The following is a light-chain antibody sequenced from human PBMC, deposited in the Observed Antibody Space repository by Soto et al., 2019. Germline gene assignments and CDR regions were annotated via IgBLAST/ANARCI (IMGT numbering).Light chain of an antibody. J-gene: IGKJ3*01. CDR3: QQYSSVPV. Sequence: IQMTQSPTSLSASVGDRVTITCRASQDIRNFVAGYQQKPGKAPKLLIYAASTLQSGFPSRFSGSVSGTDFTLTINSLQTEDVSTYSCQQYSSVPVFGPGTKVEIK. V-gene: IGKV1-27*01. CDR1: QDIRNF. CDR2: AAS.